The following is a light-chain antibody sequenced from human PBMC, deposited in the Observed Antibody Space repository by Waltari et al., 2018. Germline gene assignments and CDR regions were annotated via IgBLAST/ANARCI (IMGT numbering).Light chain of an antibody. Sequence: FVLTQSPGTLSLSPGERVTLSCRASQSVSSNYLAWYQQKPGQAPRLLIYDASNRATGISDSFSGSGSGTDFTLTISRRGPEDVAVYYCRQDSRSPWTFGQGTKVEIK. V-gene: IGKV3-20*01. CDR1: QSVSSNY. CDR3: RQDSRSPWT. CDR2: DAS. J-gene: IGKJ1*01.